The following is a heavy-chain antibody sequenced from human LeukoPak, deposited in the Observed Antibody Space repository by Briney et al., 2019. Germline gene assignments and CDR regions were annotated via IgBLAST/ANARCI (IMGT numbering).Heavy chain of an antibody. CDR2: INGDNGNT. J-gene: IGHJ4*02. CDR3: ARLFLLGVTIRAYFDY. CDR1: GYTFTSYG. Sequence: PAASVKVSCKASGYTFTSYGIHWLRQAPGQRLEWMGWINGDNGNTKYSQKFQDRVTISTDTSASAAYMELGSLRSDDTAVYYCARLFLLGVTIRAYFDYWGQGTLVTVSS. D-gene: IGHD2-21*01. V-gene: IGHV1-3*01.